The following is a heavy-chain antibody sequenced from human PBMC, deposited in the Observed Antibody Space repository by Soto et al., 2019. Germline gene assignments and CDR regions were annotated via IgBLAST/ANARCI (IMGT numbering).Heavy chain of an antibody. CDR1: GFTFIGDS. V-gene: IGHV3-21*01. D-gene: IGHD2-2*02. J-gene: IGHJ6*04. CDR2: ISSSSSDI. Sequence: GSRRLSRSSSGFTFIGDSMSWVRPAAGKGLEWVSSISSSSSDIYYADSVKVRFTISRDNAKNSLYLQMNSLRAEDTAVHYCARDRCSSTSCNTETYGMDAWGKGTTLTASS. CDR3: ARDRCSSTSCNTETYGMDA.